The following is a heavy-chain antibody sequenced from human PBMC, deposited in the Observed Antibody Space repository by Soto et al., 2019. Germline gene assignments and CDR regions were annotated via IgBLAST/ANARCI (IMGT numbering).Heavy chain of an antibody. D-gene: IGHD3-10*01. CDR3: ARDGSKYYGSENYYNECIDF. Sequence: ASVKVSCKASGYTFTSYAMHWVRQAPGQRLEWLGWINAGNGNTKYSQKFQGRVTITRDTSASTAYMELSSLRSEDTAVYYCARDGSKYYGSENYYNECIDFWGQGILVTVSS. J-gene: IGHJ4*02. CDR2: INAGNGNT. V-gene: IGHV1-3*01. CDR1: GYTFTSYA.